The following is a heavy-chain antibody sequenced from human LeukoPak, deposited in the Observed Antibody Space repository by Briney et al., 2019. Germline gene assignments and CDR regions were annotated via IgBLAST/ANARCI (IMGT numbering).Heavy chain of an antibody. Sequence: SVKVSCKASGGTFSSYAISWVRQAPGQGLEWMGRIIPILGIANYAQKFQGRVTITADKSTSTAYMELSSLRSEDTAVYYCARAEAAYSGSYLGSWGQGTLVTVSP. V-gene: IGHV1-69*04. CDR2: IIPILGIA. CDR1: GGTFSSYA. J-gene: IGHJ4*02. CDR3: ARAEAAYSGSYLGS. D-gene: IGHD1-26*01.